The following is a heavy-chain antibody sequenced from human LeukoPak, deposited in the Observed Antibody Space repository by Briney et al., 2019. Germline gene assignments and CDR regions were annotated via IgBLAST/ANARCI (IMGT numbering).Heavy chain of an antibody. D-gene: IGHD1-26*01. Sequence: GESLKISCGGSGYSFTNYWIAWVRQMPGKGLEWMGIIFPGDSDDARYRPSFQGQVTISADKSINTAYLQWGSLKASDTAMYVCARPRPAGAVGYYFDFWGQGTLVTVSS. CDR2: IFPGDSDDA. CDR3: ARPRPAGAVGYYFDF. CDR1: GYSFTNYW. J-gene: IGHJ4*02. V-gene: IGHV5-51*01.